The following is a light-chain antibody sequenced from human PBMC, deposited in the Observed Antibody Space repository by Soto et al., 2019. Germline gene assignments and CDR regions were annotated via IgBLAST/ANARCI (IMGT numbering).Light chain of an antibody. Sequence: EIVMTQSPATLSVSPGERATLSCRASQSVSSYLAWYQQKPGQATRLLIYGASTRATDIPDRFSGSGSGTEFTLTISSLQSEDFALYYCQQYNNWPLTFGGGTKVDI. CDR3: QQYNNWPLT. CDR1: QSVSSY. J-gene: IGKJ4*01. V-gene: IGKV3-15*01. CDR2: GAS.